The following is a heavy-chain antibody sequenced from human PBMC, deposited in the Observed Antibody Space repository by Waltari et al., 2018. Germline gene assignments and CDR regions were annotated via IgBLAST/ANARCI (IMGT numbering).Heavy chain of an antibody. J-gene: IGHJ2*01. CDR1: GGSISSVAYY. Sequence: QLQLQESGPGLVKPSETVSLTCTVSGGSISSVAYYWGWGRQPPGKGLEFIASIFYSGATYYNPHLESRVTISVDTSKNQFSLELTSVTDADTAVYYCARQDYYYVKGYFDLWGRGTLVTVSS. V-gene: IGHV4-39*01. D-gene: IGHD3-22*01. CDR3: ARQDYYYVKGYFDL. CDR2: IFYSGAT.